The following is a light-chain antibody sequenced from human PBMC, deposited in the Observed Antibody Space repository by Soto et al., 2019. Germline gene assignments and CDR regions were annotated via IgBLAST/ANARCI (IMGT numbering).Light chain of an antibody. CDR1: QGIDSY. V-gene: IGKV1-9*01. CDR3: QQTRSYPST. CDR2: ETS. Sequence: IQLTQSPSSMSSSVGGRVTITCWASQGIDSYLAWYQQRPGKVPQLLIYETSILQSGVSSRFSGSGSGTDFTLTISSLQAEDFATYYCQQTRSYPSTFGGGTKVDIK. J-gene: IGKJ4*01.